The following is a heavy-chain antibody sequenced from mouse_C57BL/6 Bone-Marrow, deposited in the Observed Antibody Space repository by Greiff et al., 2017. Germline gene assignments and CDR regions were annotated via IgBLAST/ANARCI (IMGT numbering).Heavy chain of an antibody. CDR3: ARGIYSNYGWFAY. Sequence: QVQLQQPGAELVKPGASVKLSCKASGYTFTSYWMHWVKQRPGRGLEWIGRFDPNSGGTKYNEKFKSKATLTVDKPSSTAYMQLSSLTSEDSAVYYCARGIYSNYGWFAYWGQGTLVTVSA. D-gene: IGHD2-5*01. CDR1: GYTFTSYW. J-gene: IGHJ3*01. V-gene: IGHV1-72*01. CDR2: FDPNSGGT.